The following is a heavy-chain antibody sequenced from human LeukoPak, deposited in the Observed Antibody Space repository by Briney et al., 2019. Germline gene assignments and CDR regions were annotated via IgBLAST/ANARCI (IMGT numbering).Heavy chain of an antibody. Sequence: SVKVSCKASGGTFSSYAISWVRQAPGQGLEWMGGIIPIFGTANYAQKFQGRVTITADESTSTAYMELSSLRSEDTAVYYCARADSADYYDSGGSIDYWGQGTLVTVSS. CDR1: GGTFSSYA. V-gene: IGHV1-69*13. CDR3: ARADSADYYDSGGSIDY. CDR2: IIPIFGTA. D-gene: IGHD3-22*01. J-gene: IGHJ4*02.